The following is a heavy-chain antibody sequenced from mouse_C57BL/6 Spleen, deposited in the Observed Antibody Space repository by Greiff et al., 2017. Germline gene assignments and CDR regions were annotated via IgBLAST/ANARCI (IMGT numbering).Heavy chain of an antibody. J-gene: IGHJ4*01. CDR2: IYPGDGDT. CDR1: GYAFSSSW. Sequence: QVQLQQSGPELVKPGASVKISCKASGYAFSSSWMTWVKQRPGKGLEWIGRIYPGDGDTNYNGKFKGKATLTADKSSSTAYMQLSSLTSEDSAVYFCATGTRAMDYWGQGTSVTVAS. V-gene: IGHV1-82*01. D-gene: IGHD4-1*01. CDR3: ATGTRAMDY.